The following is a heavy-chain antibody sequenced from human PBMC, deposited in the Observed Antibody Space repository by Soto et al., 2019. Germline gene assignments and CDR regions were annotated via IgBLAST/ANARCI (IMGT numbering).Heavy chain of an antibody. CDR2: IYYSGST. CDR1: GGSISSSSYY. V-gene: IGHV4-39*01. D-gene: IGHD4-17*01. CDR3: ARLECGDYFCYYYGMDV. J-gene: IGHJ6*02. Sequence: QLQLQESGPGLVKPSETLSLTCTVSGGSISSSSYYWGWIRQPPGKGLEWIGSIYYSGSTYYNPSLKSRVTISVDTSKNQFSLKLSSVTAADTAVYYCARLECGDYFCYYYGMDVWGQGTTVTVSS.